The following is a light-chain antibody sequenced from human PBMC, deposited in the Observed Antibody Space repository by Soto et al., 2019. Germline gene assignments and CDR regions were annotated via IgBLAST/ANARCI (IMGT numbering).Light chain of an antibody. J-gene: IGKJ4*01. Sequence: DIQMTQSPSTLSASVGDRVTITCRASQSISNWLAWYQQKPGKAPKLLIYKASSLESGVPSRFRGSGSGTAFTLTISSLQRDDFATYYCQQYNSYPLTFGGGTKVEIK. V-gene: IGKV1-5*03. CDR2: KAS. CDR3: QQYNSYPLT. CDR1: QSISNW.